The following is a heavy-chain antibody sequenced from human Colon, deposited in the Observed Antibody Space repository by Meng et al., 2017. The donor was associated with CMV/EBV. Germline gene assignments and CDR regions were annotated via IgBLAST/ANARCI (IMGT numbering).Heavy chain of an antibody. Sequence: GGSLRLSCAASGFTFSEYWMHWVRQVPGKGLVWVSRLNPFGSGISYADYVKGRFIISRDNAGSTLYLQMNGLRADDTAIYYCARHRSTTESGVGLDSWGQGTLVTVSS. CDR1: GFTFSEYW. CDR3: ARHRSTTESGVGLDS. CDR2: LNPFGSGI. V-gene: IGHV3-74*01. J-gene: IGHJ4*02. D-gene: IGHD1-1*01.